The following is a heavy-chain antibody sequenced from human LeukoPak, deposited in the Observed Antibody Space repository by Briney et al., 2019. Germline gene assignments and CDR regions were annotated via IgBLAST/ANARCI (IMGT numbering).Heavy chain of an antibody. CDR1: GYTFTSYY. J-gene: IGHJ4*02. CDR2: INPSGGST. D-gene: IGHD3-10*01. CDR3: ARGTMVRGVIITSPFDY. V-gene: IGHV1-46*01. Sequence: ASVKVSCKASGYTFTSYYMHWVRQAPGQGLEWMGIINPSGGSTSYAQKFQGRVTMTRDMSTSTVYMELSSLRSEDTAVYYCARGTMVRGVIITSPFDYWGQGTLVTVSS.